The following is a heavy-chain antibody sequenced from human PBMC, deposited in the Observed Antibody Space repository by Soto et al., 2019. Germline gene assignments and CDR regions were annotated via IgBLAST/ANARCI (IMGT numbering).Heavy chain of an antibody. D-gene: IGHD4-17*01. Sequence: SETLSLTCTVSGGSVTNSSYYWGWIRQSSGKGLEWIGSVYYRGRSYSKSSVKSRVTISVDTSKNRFSLSLNSVTASDTAVYFCVSQRTTVPTQAYFDYWGPGALVTAPQ. CDR1: GGSVTNSSYY. CDR3: VSQRTTVPTQAYFDY. J-gene: IGHJ4*02. CDR2: VYYRGRS. V-gene: IGHV4-39*01.